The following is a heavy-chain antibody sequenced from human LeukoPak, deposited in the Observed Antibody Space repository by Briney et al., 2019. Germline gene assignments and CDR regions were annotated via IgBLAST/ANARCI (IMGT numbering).Heavy chain of an antibody. CDR3: VRDGGVSGYDLLDY. CDR1: GFTFSNYW. J-gene: IGHJ4*02. D-gene: IGHD5-12*01. Sequence: PGGSLRLSCAASGFTFSNYWMSWVRQAPGKGLEWVAHINQDGSEKHYMDSVKARFIISRHNAKNSLSLQMDSLRAEDTAVYYCVRDGGVSGYDLLDYWGQGTLVTVSS. V-gene: IGHV3-7*01. CDR2: INQDGSEK.